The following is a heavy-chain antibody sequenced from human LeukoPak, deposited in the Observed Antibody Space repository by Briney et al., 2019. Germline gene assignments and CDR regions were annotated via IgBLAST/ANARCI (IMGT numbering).Heavy chain of an antibody. J-gene: IGHJ4*02. D-gene: IGHD3-22*01. CDR1: GGSFSGYY. CDR3: ARGWNYYDSNFDY. CDR2: INHSGST. Sequence: PSETLSLTCAVYGGSFSGYYWSWIRQPPGKGLEWIGEINHSGSTNYNPSLKSRVTISVDTSKNQFSLKLSSVTAADTAVYYCARGWNYYDSNFDYWGQGTLATVSS. V-gene: IGHV4-34*01.